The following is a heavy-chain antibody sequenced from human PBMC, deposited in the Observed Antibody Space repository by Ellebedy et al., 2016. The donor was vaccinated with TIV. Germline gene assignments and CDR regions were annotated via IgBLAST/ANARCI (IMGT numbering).Heavy chain of an antibody. D-gene: IGHD4-17*01. CDR2: IKHDGSEK. J-gene: IGHJ3*02. CDR1: GSTFKNYW. Sequence: GGSLRLXCAASGSTFKNYWMTWVRQAPGKGLEWVTNIKHDGSEKYYVDSVKGRFTVSRDNAKNSLFLQMSSLRVEDTAVYYCARNNHGAYGGGDAFDIWGQGTMVTVSS. CDR3: ARNNHGAYGGGDAFDI. V-gene: IGHV3-7*01.